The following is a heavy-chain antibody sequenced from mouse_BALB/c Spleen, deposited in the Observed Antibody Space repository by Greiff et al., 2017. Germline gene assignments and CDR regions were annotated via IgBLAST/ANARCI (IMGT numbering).Heavy chain of an antibody. CDR1: GFTFSSFG. Sequence: EVQLQQSGGGLVQPGGSRKLSCAASGFTFSSFGMHWVRQAPEKRLEWVATISSGGSYTYYPDSVKGRFTISRDNAKNTLYLQMSSLRSEDTAMYYCARQSTTVVARYYAMDYWGQGTSVTVSS. V-gene: IGHV5-9-3*01. J-gene: IGHJ4*01. D-gene: IGHD1-1*01. CDR2: ISSGGSYT. CDR3: ARQSTTVVARYYAMDY.